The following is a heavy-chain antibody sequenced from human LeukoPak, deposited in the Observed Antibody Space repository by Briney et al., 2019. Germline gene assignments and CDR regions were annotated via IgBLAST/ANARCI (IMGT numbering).Heavy chain of an antibody. J-gene: IGHJ4*02. CDR1: GGSISGYY. V-gene: IGHV4-59*01. CDR3: ARYGSGSYHFDY. CDR2: IHYSGST. Sequence: SETLSLTCTVSGGSISGYYWSWIRQPPGKGLEWIGFIHYSGSTTYNPSLKSRVTISVGTSKNQFSLKLSSLTAADTAVYYCARYGSGSYHFDYWGQGTLVTVSS. D-gene: IGHD3-10*01.